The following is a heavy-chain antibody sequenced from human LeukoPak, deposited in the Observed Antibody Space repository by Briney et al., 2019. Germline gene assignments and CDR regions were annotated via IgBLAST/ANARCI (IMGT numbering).Heavy chain of an antibody. CDR3: ARDFSLNYGGNGAPYHLLDY. CDR2: ISYDGSNK. J-gene: IGHJ4*02. Sequence: GRSLRLSCAASGFTFSNCAMHWVRQAPGKGLEWVAVISYDGSNKYYADSVKGRFTISRDNSKNTLYLQMNSLRAEDTAVYYCARDFSLNYGGNGAPYHLLDYWGQGTLVTVSP. V-gene: IGHV3-30-3*01. CDR1: GFTFSNCA. D-gene: IGHD4-23*01.